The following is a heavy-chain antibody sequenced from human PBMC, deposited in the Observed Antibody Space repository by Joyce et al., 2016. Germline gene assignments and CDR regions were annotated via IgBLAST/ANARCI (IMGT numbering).Heavy chain of an antibody. CDR1: GFIFGDYA. CDR2: IRSKAYGGTT. J-gene: IGHJ5*02. Sequence: EVQLVESGGGLVKPGRSLRLSCTSSGFIFGDYAMKWFRQAPGKGLEGVGVIRSKAYGGTTDYAASVKGRFTISRDDSKSIAYLQMNSLKTEDTAVYYCTRIGDCSGGSCYEGWFDPWGQGTLVTVSS. D-gene: IGHD2-15*01. CDR3: TRIGDCSGGSCYEGWFDP. V-gene: IGHV3-49*05.